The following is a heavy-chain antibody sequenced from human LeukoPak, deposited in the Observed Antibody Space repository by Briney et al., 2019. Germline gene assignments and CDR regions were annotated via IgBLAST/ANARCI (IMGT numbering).Heavy chain of an antibody. J-gene: IGHJ4*02. CDR2: ISGSGGRT. CDR1: GFTFSSYA. CDR3: AKDRGGGNLDFDY. Sequence: GGSLRLSCAASGFTFSSYAMTWVRQAPGKGLEWVSVISGSGGRTYYADSVKGRFTISRDNSKNTLYLQMSSLRAEDTAVYYCAKDRGGGNLDFDYWGQGTLVTVSS. V-gene: IGHV3-23*01. D-gene: IGHD2-15*01.